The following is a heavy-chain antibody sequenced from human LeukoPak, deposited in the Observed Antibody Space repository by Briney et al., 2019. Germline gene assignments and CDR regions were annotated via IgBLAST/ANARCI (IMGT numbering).Heavy chain of an antibody. CDR1: GYTFTSYD. CDR2: MNPNSGGT. J-gene: IGHJ3*02. Sequence: ASVKVSCKASGYTFTSYDINWVRQATGQGLEWMGWMNPNSGGTNYAQKFQGRVTMTRDTSISTAYMELSRLRSDDTAVYYCARDRAAYDAFDIWGQGTMVTVSS. V-gene: IGHV1-2*02. CDR3: ARDRAAYDAFDI. D-gene: IGHD2-21*01.